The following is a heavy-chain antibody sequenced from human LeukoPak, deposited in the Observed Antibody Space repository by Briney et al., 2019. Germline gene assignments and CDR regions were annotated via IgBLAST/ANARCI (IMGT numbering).Heavy chain of an antibody. CDR2: ISGSGGST. CDR3: ARGYSYGSSGFDY. Sequence: GGTLRLSCAASGFTFSSYGMSWVRQAPGKGLEWVSAISGSGGSTYYADSVKGRFTISRDNAKNSLYLQMNSLRAEDTAVFYCARGYSYGSSGFDYWGQGTLVTVSS. CDR1: GFTFSSYG. J-gene: IGHJ4*02. D-gene: IGHD5-18*01. V-gene: IGHV3-23*01.